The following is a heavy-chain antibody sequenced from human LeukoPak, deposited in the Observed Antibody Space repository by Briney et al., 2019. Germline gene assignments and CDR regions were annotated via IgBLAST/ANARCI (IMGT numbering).Heavy chain of an antibody. CDR2: ISESGDNT. V-gene: IGHV3-23*01. D-gene: IGHD4/OR15-4a*01. CDR3: AQGLYYFDY. J-gene: IGHJ4*02. Sequence: GGSLRLSCAASGFTFSDYYMSWIRQAPGKGLEWVSGISESGDNTYYADSVKGRFTIPRDNSKDTLFLQMNSLRGEDTAVYYCAQGLYYFDYWGQGTLVTVS. CDR1: GFTFSDYY.